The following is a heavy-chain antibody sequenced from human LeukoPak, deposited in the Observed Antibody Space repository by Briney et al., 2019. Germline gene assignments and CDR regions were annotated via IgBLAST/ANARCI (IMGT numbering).Heavy chain of an antibody. CDR2: ISPISGGT. V-gene: IGHV1-2*02. Sequence: ASVKVSCKASGYTFTDYYLHWMRQAPGQGLEWLAWISPISGGTKYAQKFQGRVTLTRDTSISTAYMELGSLGSDDTAVYYCARDGEYGTGSYYRGCFDYWGQGTLVTVSS. D-gene: IGHD3-10*01. CDR1: GYTFTDYY. J-gene: IGHJ4*02. CDR3: ARDGEYGTGSYYRGCFDY.